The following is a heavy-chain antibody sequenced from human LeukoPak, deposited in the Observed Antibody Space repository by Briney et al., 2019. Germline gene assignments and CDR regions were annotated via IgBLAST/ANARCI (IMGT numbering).Heavy chain of an antibody. J-gene: IGHJ4*02. CDR3: ARPDCSGGTCYYDY. Sequence: GESLKISCKGSGYSFISYWIGWVRQMPGKGLEWMGIIYPGDFDTRYSLSFQGQVTISADNSINTAYLQWSSLKASDTAMYYCARPDCSGGTCYYDYWGQGTLVTVSS. D-gene: IGHD2-15*01. CDR2: IYPGDFDT. CDR1: GYSFISYW. V-gene: IGHV5-51*01.